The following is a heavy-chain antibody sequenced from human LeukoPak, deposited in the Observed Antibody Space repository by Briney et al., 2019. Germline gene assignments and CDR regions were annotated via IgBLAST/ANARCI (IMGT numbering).Heavy chain of an antibody. CDR3: ANSREQLVPYYYYYMDV. D-gene: IGHD6-6*01. J-gene: IGHJ6*03. CDR2: ISGSGGST. Sequence: GGSLRLSCAASGFTFSSCAMSWVRQAPGKGLEWVSAISGSGGSTYYADSVKGRFTISRDNSKNTLYLQMNSLRAEDTAVYYCANSREQLVPYYYYYMDVWGKGTTVTVSS. CDR1: GFTFSSCA. V-gene: IGHV3-23*01.